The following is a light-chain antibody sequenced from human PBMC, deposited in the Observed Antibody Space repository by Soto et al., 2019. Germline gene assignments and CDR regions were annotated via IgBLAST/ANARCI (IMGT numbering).Light chain of an antibody. V-gene: IGLV2-14*01. J-gene: IGLJ1*01. CDR3: SSHPRSSHYV. CDR1: SSDVGGNH. Sequence: QSALTQPASVSGSPGQSITISCTGTSSDVGGNHVSWYQQHPGKAPRLIIYDVINRPSGISNRFSGSKSDNTASLTISGLQADYDADYYCSSHPRSSHYVFGTGPNVTVL. CDR2: DVI.